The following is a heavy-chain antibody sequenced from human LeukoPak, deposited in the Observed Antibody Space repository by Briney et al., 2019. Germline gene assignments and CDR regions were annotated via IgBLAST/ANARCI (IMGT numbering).Heavy chain of an antibody. CDR2: TNPNSGGT. J-gene: IGHJ5*02. D-gene: IGHD5-12*01. V-gene: IGHV1-2*02. CDR1: GYTFTGYY. CDR3: ARDSSSSSGYPPGGWFDP. Sequence: GASVKVSCKTSGYTFTGYYMHWVRQAPGQGLEWMGWTNPNSGGTNYAQKFQGRVTMTRDTSISTAYMELSRLRSDDTAVYYCARDSSSSSGYPPGGWFDPWGQGTLVTVSS.